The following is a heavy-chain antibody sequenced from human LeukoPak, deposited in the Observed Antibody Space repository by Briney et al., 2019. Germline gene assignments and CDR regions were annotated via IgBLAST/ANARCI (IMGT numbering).Heavy chain of an antibody. CDR3: ARVGRAKAAAGFGAFDI. CDR2: IYHSGSI. CDR1: GGSISSGGYS. V-gene: IGHV4-30-2*01. J-gene: IGHJ3*02. Sequence: SETLSLTCAVSGGSISSGGYSWSWIRQPPGKGLEWIGYIYHSGSIYYNPSLKSRVTISVDRSKNQFSLKLSSVTAADTAVYYCARVGRAKAAAGFGAFDIWGQGTMVTVSS. D-gene: IGHD6-13*01.